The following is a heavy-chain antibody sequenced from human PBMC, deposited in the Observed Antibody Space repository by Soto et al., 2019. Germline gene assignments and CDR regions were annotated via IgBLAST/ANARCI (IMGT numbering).Heavy chain of an antibody. Sequence: EVQLLESGGGLVQPGRSLRISCAASGFTFSNYAMSWVRQAPGKGLEWVSAISGSGVSTYYTDSVKGRFTISRDNSRNTLYQEVSSLRAEDTAVYCCALGGGYYGSYNWFDPWGQGTLVTVSS. CDR3: ALGGGYYGSYNWFDP. CDR2: ISGSGVST. D-gene: IGHD3-3*01. CDR1: GFTFSNYA. J-gene: IGHJ5*02. V-gene: IGHV3-23*01.